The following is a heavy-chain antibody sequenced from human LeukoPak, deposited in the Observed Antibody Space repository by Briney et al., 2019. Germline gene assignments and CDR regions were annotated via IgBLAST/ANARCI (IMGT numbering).Heavy chain of an antibody. D-gene: IGHD3-22*01. V-gene: IGHV1-18*01. CDR3: ATEHYYDSSGYSPY. J-gene: IGHJ4*02. CDR1: GYTFTSYG. Sequence: ASVKVSCKASGYTFTSYGISWVRQAPGRGLEWMGWISAYNGNTNYAQKLQGRVTMTTDTSTSTAYMELRSLRSDDTAVYYCATEHYYDSSGYSPYWGQGTLVTVSS. CDR2: ISAYNGNT.